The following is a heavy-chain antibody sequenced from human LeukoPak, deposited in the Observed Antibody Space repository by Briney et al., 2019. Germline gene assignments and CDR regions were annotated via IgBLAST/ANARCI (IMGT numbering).Heavy chain of an antibody. J-gene: IGHJ6*03. CDR1: GGSISSSSYY. CDR3: ARVSATVTPQGGYYYYYMDV. CDR2: IYTSGST. Sequence: SETLSLTCTVSGGSISSSSYYWSWIRQPAGKGLEWIGRIYTSGSTNYNPSLKSRVTISVDTSKNQFSLKLSSVTAADTAVYYCARVSATVTPQGGYYYYYMDVWGKGTTVTISS. V-gene: IGHV4-61*02. D-gene: IGHD4-17*01.